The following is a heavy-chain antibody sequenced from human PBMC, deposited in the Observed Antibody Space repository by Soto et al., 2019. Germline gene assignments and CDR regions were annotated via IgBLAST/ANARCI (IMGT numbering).Heavy chain of an antibody. V-gene: IGHV3-23*01. D-gene: IGHD2-15*01. CDR3: AKHGCSYPACYPYYYYVDV. J-gene: IGHJ6*03. Sequence: EVQLLESGGGLAQPGGSLRLSCAASGFTFSDSALSSVRQGTGKGLEWVSSVTVSGDTCYYADSVEGRFTISRDNSKNTLYLQMNSLRADDTAVYYCAKHGCSYPACYPYYYYVDVWGEGATVTVSS. CDR1: GFTFSDSA. CDR2: VTVSGDTC.